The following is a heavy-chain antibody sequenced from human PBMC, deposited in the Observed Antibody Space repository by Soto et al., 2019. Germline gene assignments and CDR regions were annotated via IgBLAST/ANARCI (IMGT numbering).Heavy chain of an antibody. CDR1: GFTFSSYG. CDR2: IWYDGSNK. Sequence: QVQLVESGGGVVQPGRSLRLSCAASGFTFSSYGMHWVRQAPGKGLEWEAVIWYDGSNKYYADSVKGRFTISRDNSKNTLHLQMNSLRAEDTAVYYCARDYYGSGSYFPGGMDVWGQGTTVTVSS. V-gene: IGHV3-33*01. J-gene: IGHJ6*02. CDR3: ARDYYGSGSYFPGGMDV. D-gene: IGHD3-10*01.